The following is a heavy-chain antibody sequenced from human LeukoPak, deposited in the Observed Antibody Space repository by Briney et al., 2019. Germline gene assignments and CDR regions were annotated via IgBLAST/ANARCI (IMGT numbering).Heavy chain of an antibody. CDR2: IDPSDSYT. D-gene: IGHD6-13*01. J-gene: IGHJ4*02. CDR1: GYSFTTYW. CDR3: ARHAKAYGSSCDY. V-gene: IGHV5-10-1*01. Sequence: GESPKISCKGSGYSFTTYWISWVRQMPGKGLEWMGRIDPSDSYTNYSPSFQGHVTISADKSFSTAYLQWTSLKASDTAMYYCARHAKAYGSSCDYWGQGTLVTVSS.